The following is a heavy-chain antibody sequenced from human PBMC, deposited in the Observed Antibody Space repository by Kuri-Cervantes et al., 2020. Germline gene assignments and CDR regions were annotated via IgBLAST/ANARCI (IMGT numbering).Heavy chain of an antibody. V-gene: IGHV1-18*01. CDR3: ARGPEGVWWLISTSQEYGMDV. CDR1: GYTFTSYG. Sequence: ASVKVSCKASGYTFTSYGISWVRQAPGQGLEWMGWISAYNGNTNYAQKLQGRVTMTTDTSTSTAYMELRSLRSDDTAVYYCARGPEGVWWLISTSQEYGMDVWGQGTTVTVSS. CDR2: ISAYNGNT. J-gene: IGHJ6*02. D-gene: IGHD5-12*01.